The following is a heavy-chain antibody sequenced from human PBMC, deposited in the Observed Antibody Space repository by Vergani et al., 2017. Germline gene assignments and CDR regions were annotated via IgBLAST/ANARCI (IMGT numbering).Heavy chain of an antibody. Sequence: QVQLVQSGAEVKKPGSSVKVSCKASGGTFSSYAISWVRQAPGQGLEWMGGIIPIFGTANYAQKFQGRVTITADESTSTAYMALSSLRSEDTAVYYCARRSCSSTSCHRPHYYDYMDVWGKGTTVTVSS. CDR3: ARRSCSSTSCHRPHYYDYMDV. CDR1: GGTFSSYA. CDR2: IIPIFGTA. J-gene: IGHJ6*03. V-gene: IGHV1-69*01. D-gene: IGHD2-2*02.